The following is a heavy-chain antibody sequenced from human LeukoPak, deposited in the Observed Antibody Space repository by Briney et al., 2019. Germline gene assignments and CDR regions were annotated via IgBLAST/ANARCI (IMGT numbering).Heavy chain of an antibody. CDR2: IYYSGST. J-gene: IGHJ4*02. CDR3: ARSQYSYGVDY. D-gene: IGHD5-18*01. V-gene: IGHV4-59*08. Sequence: PSETLSLTCTVSGGSISRYYGSCLRQPPGKAVEWFGYIYYSGSTNYNPSLKSRVAISVDTSKNQFSLKPSSVTAADTAVYYFARSQYSYGVDYWGQGTLVTVSS. CDR1: GGSISRYY.